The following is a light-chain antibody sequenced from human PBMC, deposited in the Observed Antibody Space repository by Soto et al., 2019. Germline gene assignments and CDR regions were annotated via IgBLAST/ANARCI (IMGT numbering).Light chain of an antibody. CDR1: QSVSSY. J-gene: IGKJ2*01. Sequence: EIVLTQSPATLSLSPGERATLSCRASQSVSSYLAWYQQKPGQAPRLLIYDASNRATGIPARFSGSGSGTDFTLTISSLEPADFAVYYCQPRSNWPPYTCGRGTKLEIK. V-gene: IGKV3-11*01. CDR3: QPRSNWPPYT. CDR2: DAS.